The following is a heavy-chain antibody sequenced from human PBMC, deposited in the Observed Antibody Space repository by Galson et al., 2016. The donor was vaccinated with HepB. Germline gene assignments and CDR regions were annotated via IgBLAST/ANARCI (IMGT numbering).Heavy chain of an antibody. CDR2: ISGSGDIT. CDR3: AKGGYYGSGVPWGSDY. D-gene: IGHD3-10*01. J-gene: IGHJ4*02. V-gene: IGHV3-23*01. Sequence: SLRLSCAASGFTFNTYAMSWVRQAPGKGLEGVSSISGSGDITYNADSVKGRFTISRDNPKHTVYLQMNSLRVEDTAVYYCAKGGYYGSGVPWGSDYWGQGTLVTVSS. CDR1: GFTFNTYA.